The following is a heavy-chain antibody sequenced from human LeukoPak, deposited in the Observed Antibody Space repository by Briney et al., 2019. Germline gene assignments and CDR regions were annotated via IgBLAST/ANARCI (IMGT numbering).Heavy chain of an antibody. CDR3: AREFWAAPSENWFDP. CDR2: IYTSGST. V-gene: IGHV4-4*07. Sequence: SETLSLTCTVSGGSISSYYWSWIRQPAGKGLEWIGRIYTSGSTNYNPSLKSRVTMSVDTSKNQFSLKLSSVTAADTAVYYCAREFWAAPSENWFDPWGQGTLVTVFS. D-gene: IGHD3/OR15-3a*01. CDR1: GGSISSYY. J-gene: IGHJ5*02.